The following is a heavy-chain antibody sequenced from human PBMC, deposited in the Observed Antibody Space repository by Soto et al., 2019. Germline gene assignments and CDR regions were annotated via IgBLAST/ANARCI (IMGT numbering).Heavy chain of an antibody. Sequence: XGFLRLSCAASGFTFNTYGMYWVRQAPGKGLEWVAAISYDGSNKYHADSVKGRFTISRDNSKNTLYLQMNSLRVEDTAVYYCAKDIVRYTYGACDYWGQGALVTVSS. CDR2: ISYDGSNK. J-gene: IGHJ4*02. D-gene: IGHD5-18*01. CDR3: AKDIVRYTYGACDY. CDR1: GFTFNTYG. V-gene: IGHV3-30*18.